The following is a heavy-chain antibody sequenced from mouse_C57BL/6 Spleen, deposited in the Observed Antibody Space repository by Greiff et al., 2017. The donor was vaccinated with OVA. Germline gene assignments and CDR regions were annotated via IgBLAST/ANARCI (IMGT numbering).Heavy chain of an antibody. Sequence: EVHLVESGGGLVKPGGSLKLSCAASGFTFSDYGMHWVRQAPEKGLEWVAYISSGSSTIYYADTVKGRFTISRDNAKNTLFLQMTSLRSEDTAMYYCARGDYDYDGGYYFDYWGQGTTLTVSS. CDR2: ISSGSSTI. CDR1: GFTFSDYG. V-gene: IGHV5-17*01. CDR3: ARGDYDYDGGYYFDY. D-gene: IGHD2-4*01. J-gene: IGHJ2*01.